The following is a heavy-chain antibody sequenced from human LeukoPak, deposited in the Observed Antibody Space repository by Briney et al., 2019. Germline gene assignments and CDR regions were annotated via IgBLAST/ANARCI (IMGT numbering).Heavy chain of an antibody. D-gene: IGHD6-19*01. J-gene: IGHJ6*02. V-gene: IGHV3-74*01. Sequence: GGSLRLSCAASGFTFSSFWMHWVRQAPGKGLVWVSRINSDGGSTNYADSVKGRFTISRDNAKNTLHLQMNSLRAEDTAVYYCAREGIAVAGTGHYYGMDVWGQGTTVTVSS. CDR3: AREGIAVAGTGHYYGMDV. CDR1: GFTFSSFW. CDR2: INSDGGST.